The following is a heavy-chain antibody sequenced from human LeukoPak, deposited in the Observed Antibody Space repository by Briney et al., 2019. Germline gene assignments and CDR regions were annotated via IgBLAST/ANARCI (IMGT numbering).Heavy chain of an antibody. CDR2: IYTSGST. V-gene: IGHV4-61*02. CDR3: AREVGYCSTTTCYTARLFDY. D-gene: IGHD2-2*02. Sequence: PSETLSLTCTVSGGSISSGSYYWSWIRQPAGKGLEWIGRIYTSGSTNNNPSLKNRVTISIDTSRNQFSLNLSSVTAADTAVYYCAREVGYCSTTTCYTARLFDYWGQGTLVTVSS. CDR1: GGSISSGSYY. J-gene: IGHJ4*02.